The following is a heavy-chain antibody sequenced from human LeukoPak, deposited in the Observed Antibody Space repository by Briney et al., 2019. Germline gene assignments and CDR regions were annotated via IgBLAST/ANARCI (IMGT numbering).Heavy chain of an antibody. D-gene: IGHD2-2*01. J-gene: IGHJ4*02. CDR1: GFTLSSYA. V-gene: IGHV3-30*04. Sequence: GGSLRLSCAASGFTLSSYAMHWAPRAPGKGLEWVALISYDGSNKYYAGSVKGRFTISRDNSKNTLYLQMSDLRTEDTAVYYCARTFVVVPAATTTVRGILDYWGQGTLVTVSS. CDR2: ISYDGSNK. CDR3: ARTFVVVPAATTTVRGILDY.